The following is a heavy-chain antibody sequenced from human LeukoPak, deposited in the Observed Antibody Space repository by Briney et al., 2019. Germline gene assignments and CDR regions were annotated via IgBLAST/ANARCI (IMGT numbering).Heavy chain of an antibody. J-gene: IGHJ4*02. Sequence: GTLSLTCPVSGDSITSSNWWSWVRQPPGKGLEWIANIKYDGSKKYYVDSVKGRFTISRDNAKNSLYLQMTSLRAEDTAVYYCASAARGDNFGSSHWGQGTLVTVSS. D-gene: IGHD2-21*01. CDR2: IKYDGSKK. CDR1: GDSITSSNW. CDR3: ASAARGDNFGSSH. V-gene: IGHV3-7*01.